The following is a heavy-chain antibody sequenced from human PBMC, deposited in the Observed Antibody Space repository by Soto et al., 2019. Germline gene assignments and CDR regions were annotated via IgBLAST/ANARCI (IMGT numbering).Heavy chain of an antibody. J-gene: IGHJ4*02. Sequence: GECLTSSSRRSGYSFSCYWITWVRQKPGKGLEWMGRIDPSDSQTYYSPSFRGHVTISATKSITTVFLQWSSLRASDTAMYYCARQIYDSDTGPNFQYYFDSWGQGTPVPVSS. CDR1: GYSFSCYW. V-gene: IGHV5-10-1*01. CDR3: ARQIYDSDTGPNFQYYFDS. D-gene: IGHD3-22*01. CDR2: IDPSDSQT.